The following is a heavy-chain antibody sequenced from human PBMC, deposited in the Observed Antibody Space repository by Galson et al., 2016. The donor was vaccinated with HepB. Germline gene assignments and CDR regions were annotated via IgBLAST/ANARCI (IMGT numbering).Heavy chain of an antibody. J-gene: IGHJ4*02. V-gene: IGHV3-23*01. D-gene: IGHD4-23*01. CDR1: GFTFRSYA. Sequence: SLRLSCAASGFTFRSYAMSWVRQAPGKGLECVSAISGSGGSTYYADSVKGRFTISRDNSKNTLFLQMDSLRVEDTAVYYCAKHGDNWGGYFDYWGQETLVTVSS. CDR2: ISGSGGST. CDR3: AKHGDNWGGYFDY.